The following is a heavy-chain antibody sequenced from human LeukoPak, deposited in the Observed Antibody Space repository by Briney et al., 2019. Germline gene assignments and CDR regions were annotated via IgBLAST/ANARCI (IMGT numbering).Heavy chain of an antibody. J-gene: IGHJ4*02. V-gene: IGHV4-59*01. Sequence: SETLSLTCTVSGGSIRSYYWSWIRQPPGKGLEWIGYIYYSGSTNYNPSLKSRVTISVDTSKNQFSLKLSSVTAADTAVYARAGRYGSGSYYGYWGQGTLVTVSS. CDR3: AGRYGSGSYYGY. CDR2: IYYSGST. CDR1: GGSIRSYY. D-gene: IGHD3-10*01.